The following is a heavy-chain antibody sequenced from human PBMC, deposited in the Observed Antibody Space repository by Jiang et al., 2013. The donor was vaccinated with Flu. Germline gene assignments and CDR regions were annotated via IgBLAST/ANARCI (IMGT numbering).Heavy chain of an antibody. CDR1: EYRFTGYF. CDR3: ARPLDNSGFY. D-gene: IGHD5-12*01. Sequence: VKKPGASVKVSCKASEYRFTGYFIHWIRQAPGQGLEWMGRLNPKSGDTKYAQKFQGRVTLTSDTSINTAYMELTRLTSDDTAVYFCARPLDNSGFYWGQGTLVTVSS. CDR2: LNPKSGDT. J-gene: IGHJ4*02. V-gene: IGHV1-2*06.